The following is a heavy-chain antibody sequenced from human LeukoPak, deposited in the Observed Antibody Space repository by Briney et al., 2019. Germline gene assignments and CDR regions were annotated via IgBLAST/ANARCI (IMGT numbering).Heavy chain of an antibody. V-gene: IGHV3-74*01. CDR3: AKPPHALGFDL. Sequence: GGSLRLSCAASGFSLSSNWMHWIRQVPGKGLVWVSHINPDGSNIRYADSVRGRFTISRDNAKNTVYLQMNSLRAEDTAVYYCAKPPHALGFDLWGQGTMATVAS. CDR1: GFSLSSNW. J-gene: IGHJ3*01. CDR2: INPDGSNI.